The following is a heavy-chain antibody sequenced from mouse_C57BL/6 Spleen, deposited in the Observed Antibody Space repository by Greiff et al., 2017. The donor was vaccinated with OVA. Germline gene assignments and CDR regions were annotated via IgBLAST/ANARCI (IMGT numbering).Heavy chain of an antibody. CDR3: AAPDYHLYAMDY. CDR2: IYPGDGDT. CDR1: GYAFSSYW. Sequence: QVQLKESGAELVKPGASVKISCKAYGYAFSSYWMNWVKQRPGKGLEWIGQIYPGDGDTNYNGKFKGKATLTADKSSSTAYMQLSSLTSEDSAVYFCAAPDYHLYAMDYWGQGTSVTVSS. J-gene: IGHJ4*01. D-gene: IGHD2-4*01. V-gene: IGHV1-80*01.